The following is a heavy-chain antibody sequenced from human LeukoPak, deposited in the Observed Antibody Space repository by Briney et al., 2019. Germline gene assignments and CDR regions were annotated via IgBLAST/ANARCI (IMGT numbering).Heavy chain of an antibody. CDR2: ISAYNGNT. J-gene: IGHJ3*02. Sequence: ASVKVSCKASGYAFTSYGISWVRQAPGQGLEWIGWISAYNGNTNYAQKLQGRVTMTTDTSTSTAYMELRSLRSDDTAVYYCARARPYYYDSSGSPSPDAFDIWGQGTMVTVSS. V-gene: IGHV1-18*01. D-gene: IGHD3-22*01. CDR3: ARARPYYYDSSGSPSPDAFDI. CDR1: GYAFTSYG.